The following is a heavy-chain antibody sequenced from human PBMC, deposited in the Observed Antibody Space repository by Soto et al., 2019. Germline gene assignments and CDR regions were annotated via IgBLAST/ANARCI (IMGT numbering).Heavy chain of an antibody. D-gene: IGHD1-26*01. J-gene: IGHJ4*02. Sequence: QVQLQESGPGLVKPSQTLSLTCTVSGGSISSGYFHWNWIRQHPGKGLEWIGYISYSGGTYYNPSLKSRVTISLDTSKNQLSLKLSSVTAADTAVYYGARYPGGVGAIDYWGQGTLVTVSS. CDR3: ARYPGGVGAIDY. CDR1: GGSISSGYFH. V-gene: IGHV4-31*03. CDR2: ISYSGGT.